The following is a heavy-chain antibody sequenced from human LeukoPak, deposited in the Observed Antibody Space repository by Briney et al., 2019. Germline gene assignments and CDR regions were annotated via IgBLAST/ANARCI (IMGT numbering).Heavy chain of an antibody. J-gene: IGHJ4*02. CDR1: GFTCRGHA. Sequence: PGGSLRLSCSAAGFTCRGHAMMWLAQGPGKGWEGGLAISGSGGSTDYVASVKGRFTISRDNSTNTLYLQMNSLTADDTTVYSCAKQMSTVTFTPFDYWGQGTLVTVSS. CDR3: AKQMSTVTFTPFDY. CDR2: ISGSGGST. V-gene: IGHV3-23*01. D-gene: IGHD3-16*01.